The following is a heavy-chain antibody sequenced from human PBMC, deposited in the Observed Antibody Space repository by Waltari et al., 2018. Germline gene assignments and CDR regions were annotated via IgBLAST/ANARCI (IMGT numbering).Heavy chain of an antibody. Sequence: EVQLVESGGGLVQPGGSLRLSCAASGFTFSSYWMSWVRQAPGKGREWGANIKQDGSDEDYVDYVKGRFTISRDNAKNSLYLQMNSLRAEDTAVYYCARDRDTDWFDPWGQGTLVTVSA. V-gene: IGHV3-7*04. CDR1: GFTFSSYW. J-gene: IGHJ5*02. CDR3: ARDRDTDWFDP. CDR2: IKQDGSDE. D-gene: IGHD5-18*01.